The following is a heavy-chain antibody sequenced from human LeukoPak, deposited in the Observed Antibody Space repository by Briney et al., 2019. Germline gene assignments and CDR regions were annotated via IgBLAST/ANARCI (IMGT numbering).Heavy chain of an antibody. CDR1: GFSLNGYW. CDR2: IGPDGTGI. Sequence: GGSLRLSCAASGFSLNGYWMHWVRQAPGKGLVWVSRIGPDGTGITYADSVKGRFTISRDIAKNTVYLQMNSLRAEDAALYYCTRVQAGRSGLMDVWGRGTTVTVSS. D-gene: IGHD2-8*02. J-gene: IGHJ6*02. CDR3: TRVQAGRSGLMDV. V-gene: IGHV3-74*01.